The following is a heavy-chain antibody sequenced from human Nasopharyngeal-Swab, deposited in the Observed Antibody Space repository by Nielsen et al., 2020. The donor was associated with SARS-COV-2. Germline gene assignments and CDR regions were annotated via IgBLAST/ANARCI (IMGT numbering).Heavy chain of an antibody. Sequence: SETLSLTCTVSGGSITSSSYYWGWIRQPPGKGLEWIGEIHNSVSTYYNPSLKSRITMSVDTSKNQFSLKLNSVTAADTAVYYCARVLDYYDSSGHHYFDYWGQGTLVTVSS. J-gene: IGHJ4*02. V-gene: IGHV4-39*07. CDR3: ARVLDYYDSSGHHYFDY. D-gene: IGHD3-22*01. CDR1: GGSITSSSYY. CDR2: IHNSVST.